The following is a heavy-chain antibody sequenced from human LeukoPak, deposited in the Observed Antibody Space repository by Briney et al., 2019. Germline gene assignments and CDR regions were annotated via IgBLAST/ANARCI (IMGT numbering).Heavy chain of an antibody. CDR3: ARDPQAYCSSTSCWAFDI. V-gene: IGHV1-2*02. J-gene: IGHJ3*02. Sequence: ASVKVSCKASGYTFTGYYMHWVRQAPGQGLEWMGWINPNSGGTNYAQKFQGRVTMTRDTSISTAYMELSSLRSEDTAVYYCARDPQAYCSSTSCWAFDIWGQGTMVTVSS. D-gene: IGHD2-2*01. CDR2: INPNSGGT. CDR1: GYTFTGYY.